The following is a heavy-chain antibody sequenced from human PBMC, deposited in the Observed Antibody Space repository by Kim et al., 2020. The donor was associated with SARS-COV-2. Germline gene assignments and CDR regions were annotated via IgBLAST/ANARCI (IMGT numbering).Heavy chain of an antibody. J-gene: IGHJ4*02. D-gene: IGHD3-3*01. CDR3: ARELSWSGRDC. CDR2: INGDGSNK. V-gene: IGHV3-7*01. CDR1: GFTLRSSW. Sequence: GGSLRLSCAASGFTLRSSWMNWVRQAPGKGLEWVSNINGDGSNKNYVDSVKGRFTISRDNAKNSLYLQMNSLRAEDTAVYYCARELSWSGRDCGGQGTRVTVP.